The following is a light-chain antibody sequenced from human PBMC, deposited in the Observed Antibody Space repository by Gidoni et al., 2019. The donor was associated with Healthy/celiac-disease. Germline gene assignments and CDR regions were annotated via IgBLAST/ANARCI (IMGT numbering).Light chain of an antibody. CDR3: QQYGSSPRT. CDR2: GAS. Sequence: EIVLTQSPGPLSLSPGERATLSCRASQSVSSSYLAWYQQKPGQAPRLLSYGASRRATGIPDRFSGSGSGTDFTLTISRLEPEDFAVYYCQQYGSSPRTFXXXTKVEIK. CDR1: QSVSSSY. J-gene: IGKJ1*01. V-gene: IGKV3-20*01.